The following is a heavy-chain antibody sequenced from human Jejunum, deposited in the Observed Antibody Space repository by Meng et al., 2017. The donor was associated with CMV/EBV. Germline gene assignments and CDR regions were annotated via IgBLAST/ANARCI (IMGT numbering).Heavy chain of an antibody. V-gene: IGHV5-51*01. CDR2: IYPGDSEI. CDR3: AGSHLAGCRNNRCYDSFVYYGFDV. J-gene: IGHJ6*02. Sequence: GWVRQVPGKCLEWMGSIYPGDSEIRPNPSFQGQVTMSVDNSINTAYLQLFSLQASDTAMYYCAGSHLAGCRNNRCYDSFVYYGFDVWGQGTTVTVSS. D-gene: IGHD3-9*01.